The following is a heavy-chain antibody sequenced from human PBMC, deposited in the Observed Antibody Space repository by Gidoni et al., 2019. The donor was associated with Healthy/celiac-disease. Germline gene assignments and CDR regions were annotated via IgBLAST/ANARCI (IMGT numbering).Heavy chain of an antibody. CDR2: IYYSGST. D-gene: IGHD6-6*01. Sequence: QLQLQESGPGLVKPSETLSLTCTVSGCSISSSSYYWGWIRQPPGKGLEWIGSIYYSGSTYYNPSLKSRVTISVDTSKNQFSLKLSSVTAADTAVYYCAAVGRSSSPFDYWGQGTLVTVSS. CDR3: AAVGRSSSPFDY. J-gene: IGHJ4*02. V-gene: IGHV4-39*07. CDR1: GCSISSSSYY.